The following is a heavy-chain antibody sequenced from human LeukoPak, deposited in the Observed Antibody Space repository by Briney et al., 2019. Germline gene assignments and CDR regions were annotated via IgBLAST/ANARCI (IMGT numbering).Heavy chain of an antibody. D-gene: IGHD3-10*01. V-gene: IGHV3-30-3*01. CDR3: AKDLPSSAYYYGSGSPTYFDY. CDR1: GFTFSSYA. J-gene: IGHJ4*02. CDR2: ISYDGSNK. Sequence: GGSLRLSCAASGFTFSSYAMHWVRQAPGKGLEWVAVISYDGSNKYYADSVKGRFTISRDNSKNTLYLQMNSLRAEDTAVYYCAKDLPSSAYYYGSGSPTYFDYWGQGTLVTVSS.